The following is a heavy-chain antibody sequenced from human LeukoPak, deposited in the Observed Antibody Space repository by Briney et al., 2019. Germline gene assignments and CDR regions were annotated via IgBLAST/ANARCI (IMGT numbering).Heavy chain of an antibody. CDR2: VKQDGSEK. CDR1: GFTFSSYW. J-gene: IGHJ4*02. Sequence: GGSLRLSCAASGFTFSSYWMSWVRQAPGKGLEWVANVKQDGSEKYYVDSVKGRFTISRDNAKNSLYLQMSSLRAEDTAVYYCARIRQRGTKYYFDYWGQGTLVTVSS. CDR3: ARIRQRGTKYYFDY. V-gene: IGHV3-7*01. D-gene: IGHD1-7*01.